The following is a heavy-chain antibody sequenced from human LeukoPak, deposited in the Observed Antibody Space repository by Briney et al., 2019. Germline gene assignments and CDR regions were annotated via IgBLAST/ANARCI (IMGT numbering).Heavy chain of an antibody. D-gene: IGHD3-9*01. J-gene: IGHJ4*02. V-gene: IGHV3-33*01. CDR1: GISFRSYG. Sequence: PGRSLRLSCAASGISFRSYGMHWVRQAPGKGLKWVTFIWYDASNKYYAESVKGRFTISRDNSRNTVFLQMNSLRAEDTAIYYCATDISTHYFGSWGQGTLVTVSS. CDR2: IWYDASNK. CDR3: ATDISTHYFGS.